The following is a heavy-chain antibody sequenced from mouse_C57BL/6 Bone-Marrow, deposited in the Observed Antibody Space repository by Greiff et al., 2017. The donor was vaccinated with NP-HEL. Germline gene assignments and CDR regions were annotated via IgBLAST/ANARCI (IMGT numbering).Heavy chain of an antibody. CDR3: ARGGGSAGRDY. J-gene: IGHJ4*01. D-gene: IGHD6-1*01. CDR1: GYSITSGYY. Sequence: EVQLQESGPGLVKPSQSLSLTCSVTGYSITSGYYWNWIRQFPGNKLEWMGYISYDGSNNYNPSLKNRISITRDTSKNQVFLRLNSVTTEDTATYCGARGGGSAGRDYWGQGTSVTVSS. V-gene: IGHV3-6*01. CDR2: ISYDGSN.